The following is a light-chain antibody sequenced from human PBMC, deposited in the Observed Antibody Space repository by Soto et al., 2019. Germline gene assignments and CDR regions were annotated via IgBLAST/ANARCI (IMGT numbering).Light chain of an antibody. J-gene: IGLJ2*01. CDR2: GNN. CDR3: ATWDDSLNGRV. CDR1: SSNIGSNT. V-gene: IGLV1-44*01. Sequence: QLVLTQPPSASGTPGQRVTISCSGSSSNIGSNTVNWYQQLPGTSPKLLIYGNNQRPSGVPDRFSGSKSGTSASLAISGLQSEDEADYYCATWDDSLNGRVFGGGTKVTVL.